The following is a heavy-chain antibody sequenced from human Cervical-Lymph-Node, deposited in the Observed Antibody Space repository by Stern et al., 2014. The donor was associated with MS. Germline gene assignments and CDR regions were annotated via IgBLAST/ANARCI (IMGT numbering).Heavy chain of an antibody. CDR1: GFTFSNAW. D-gene: IGHD3-9*01. V-gene: IGHV3-15*01. Sequence: EVQLVESGGGLVKPGGSLRLSCAASGFTFSNAWMSWVRQAPGKGLEWVGRIKSKTDGGTTDYAAPVKGRFTISRDDSKNTLYLQMNSLKTEDTAVYYCTTDFTPHYYDILTGNNPFDYWGQGTLVTVSS. CDR3: TTDFTPHYYDILTGNNPFDY. CDR2: IKSKTDGGTT. J-gene: IGHJ4*02.